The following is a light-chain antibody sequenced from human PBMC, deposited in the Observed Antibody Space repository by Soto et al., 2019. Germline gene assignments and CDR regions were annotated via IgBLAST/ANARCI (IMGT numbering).Light chain of an antibody. CDR2: DVS. J-gene: IGLJ2*01. Sequence: QSVLAQPASVSGSPGQSITISCTGTTSDVGGSNFVSWYQHHPGKAPKLLIYDVSNRPSGVSDRFSGSKSGNTASLTISGLQAEDEAHYYCSSYTTISTLIFGGGTKVTVL. CDR3: SSYTTISTLI. CDR1: TSDVGGSNF. V-gene: IGLV2-14*01.